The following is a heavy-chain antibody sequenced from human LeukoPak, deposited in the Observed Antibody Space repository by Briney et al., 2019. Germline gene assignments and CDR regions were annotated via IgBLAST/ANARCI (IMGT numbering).Heavy chain of an antibody. V-gene: IGHV3-21*01. D-gene: IGHD3-10*01. CDR1: GFTFTSYS. CDR3: ARATSMVYYYYYYMDV. J-gene: IGHJ6*03. Sequence: GGSLRLSCAASGFTFTSYSMNWVRQAPGKGLEWVSSISSSSSYIYYADSVKGRFTISRDNAKNSLYLQMNSLRAEDTAVYYCARATSMVYYYYYYMDVWGKGTTVTISS. CDR2: ISSSSSYI.